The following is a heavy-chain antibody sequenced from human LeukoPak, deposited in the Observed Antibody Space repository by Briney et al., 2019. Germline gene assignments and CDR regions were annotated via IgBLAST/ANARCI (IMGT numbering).Heavy chain of an antibody. CDR3: ARDGGTYYYDRSGYSPYNWFDP. D-gene: IGHD3-22*01. J-gene: IGHJ5*02. CDR1: GYTFTSYG. V-gene: IGHV1-18*01. Sequence: ASVKVSCKASGYTFTSYGISWVRQAPGQGLEWMGWISAYNGNTNYAQKLQGRVTMTTDTSTSTAYMELRRLRSDDTAVYYCARDGGTYYYDRSGYSPYNWFDPWGQGTLVT. CDR2: ISAYNGNT.